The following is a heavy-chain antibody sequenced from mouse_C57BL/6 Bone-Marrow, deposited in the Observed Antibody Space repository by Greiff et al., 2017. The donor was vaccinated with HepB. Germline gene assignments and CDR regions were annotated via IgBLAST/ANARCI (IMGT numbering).Heavy chain of an antibody. J-gene: IGHJ4*01. D-gene: IGHD2-3*01. V-gene: IGHV1-69*01. Sequence: QVQLQQPGAELVMPGASVKLSCKASGYTFTSYWMHWVKQRPGQGLEWIGEIDPSDSYTNYNQKFKGKSTLTVDKSSITAYMQLSSLTSEDSAVYYCARDDGYYVNYAMDYWGQGTSVTVSS. CDR3: ARDDGYYVNYAMDY. CDR2: IDPSDSYT. CDR1: GYTFTSYW.